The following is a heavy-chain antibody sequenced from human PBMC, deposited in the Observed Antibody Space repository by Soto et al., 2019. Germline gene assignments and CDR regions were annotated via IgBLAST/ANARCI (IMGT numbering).Heavy chain of an antibody. V-gene: IGHV1-3*01. CDR2: INAVNGNT. Sequence: QVQIVQSGAEVKKPGASVKVSCKASGYIFTSYAMHWVRQAPGQRLEWMGWINAVNGNTRYSQKFQGRITITRDSSASTAYMELSALRSEDTAVYYCARGAENYYSYYYMDVWGKGTTVTVSS. J-gene: IGHJ6*03. CDR3: ARGAENYYSYYYMDV. CDR1: GYIFTSYA.